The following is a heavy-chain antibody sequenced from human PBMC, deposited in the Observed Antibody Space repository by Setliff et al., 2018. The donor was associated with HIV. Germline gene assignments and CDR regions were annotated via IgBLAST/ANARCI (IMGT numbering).Heavy chain of an antibody. CDR1: GVSISSGGYY. CDR2: IYHVGST. J-gene: IGHJ4*02. V-gene: IGHV4-31*03. CDR3: ARGGFKWSGSYADY. Sequence: PSETLSLTCTVSGVSISSGGYYWNWIRQHPGKGLEWIGYIYHVGSTNYNPSLKSRVTISVDTAKNQFSLNLTSVTAADTAVYYCARGGFKWSGSYADYWGQGTLVTVSS. D-gene: IGHD1-26*01.